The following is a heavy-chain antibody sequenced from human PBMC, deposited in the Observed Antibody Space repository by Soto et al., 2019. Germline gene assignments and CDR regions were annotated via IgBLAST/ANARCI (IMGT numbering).Heavy chain of an antibody. J-gene: IGHJ4*02. V-gene: IGHV4-59*01. D-gene: IGHD6-13*01. CDR1: GGSISSYY. CDR2: IYYSGST. Sequence: QVQLQESGPGLVKPSETLSLTCTVSGGSISSYYWSWIRQPPGKGLEWIGYIYYSGSTNYNPSLKSRVTISVDTSKNQFSLKLSSVTAADTAVYYCARADSSSWPFFDYWGQGTLVTVSS. CDR3: ARADSSSWPFFDY.